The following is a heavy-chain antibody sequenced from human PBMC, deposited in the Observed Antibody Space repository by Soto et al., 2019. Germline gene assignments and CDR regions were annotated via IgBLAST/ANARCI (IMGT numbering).Heavy chain of an antibody. Sequence: SVKVSFKASGGTFSSYAISWVRQAPGQGLEWMGGIIPIFGTANYAQKFQGRVTITADESTSTAYMELSSLRSEDTAVYYCAARKGTHIKWVTIFGVAPRGMDVWGQGTTVTVSS. CDR1: GGTFSSYA. D-gene: IGHD3-3*01. J-gene: IGHJ6*02. CDR3: AARKGTHIKWVTIFGVAPRGMDV. V-gene: IGHV1-69*13. CDR2: IIPIFGTA.